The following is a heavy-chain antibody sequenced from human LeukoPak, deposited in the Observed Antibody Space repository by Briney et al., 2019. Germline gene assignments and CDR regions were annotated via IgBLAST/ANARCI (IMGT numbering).Heavy chain of an antibody. V-gene: IGHV3-33*01. CDR2: IWYDGSNK. J-gene: IGHJ4*02. CDR3: ARGWNSYGYSY. CDR1: GFTFSSYG. Sequence: PGGSLRLSCAASGFTFSSYGMHWVRQAPGKGLECVAVIWYDGSNKYYADSVKGRFTISRDNSRNTLYLQMNSLRAEDTAVYYCARGWNSYGYSYWGQGTLVTVSS. D-gene: IGHD5-18*01.